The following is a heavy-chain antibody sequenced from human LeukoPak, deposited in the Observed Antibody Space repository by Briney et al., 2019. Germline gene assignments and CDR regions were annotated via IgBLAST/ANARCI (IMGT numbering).Heavy chain of an antibody. CDR2: IYYSGST. Sequence: SETLSLTCTVSGGSISSYYWSWIRQPPGKELEWIGYIYYSGSTNYNPSLKSRVTISVDTSKNQFSLKLSSVTAAGTAVYYCARSRYYYDSSGYFAFDIWGQGTMVTVSS. CDR3: ARSRYYYDSSGYFAFDI. D-gene: IGHD3-22*01. V-gene: IGHV4-59*01. CDR1: GGSISSYY. J-gene: IGHJ3*02.